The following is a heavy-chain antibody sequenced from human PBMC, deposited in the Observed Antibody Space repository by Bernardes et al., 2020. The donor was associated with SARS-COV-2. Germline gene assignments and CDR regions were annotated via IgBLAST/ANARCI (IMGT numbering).Heavy chain of an antibody. D-gene: IGHD2-21*02. V-gene: IGHV3-15*01. CDR2: IKSKTSGGTT. CDR1: GFTFSRVW. J-gene: IGHJ3*02. CDR3: ARWGGNSRAFDI. Sequence: GGSLRLSCAASGFTFSRVWMTWVRQAPGKGLEWVGRIKSKTSGGTTEYAAPVKGRFTISRDDSKNTVFLQMNSLKTEDTAVYYCARWGGNSRAFDIWGQGTMVTVSS.